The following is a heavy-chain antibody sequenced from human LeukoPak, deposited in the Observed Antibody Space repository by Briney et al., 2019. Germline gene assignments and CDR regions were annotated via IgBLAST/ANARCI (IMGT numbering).Heavy chain of an antibody. V-gene: IGHV3-11*01. Sequence: PGGSLRLSCAASGFTSSDYYISWIRQAPGKGLEWVSYISSGGSTVHYADSVKGRFTISRDNAKKSLYLQMSSLRAEDTAVYYCARESDYGYYYYIDVWGKGTTVTVSS. J-gene: IGHJ6*03. CDR1: GFTSSDYY. CDR3: ARESDYGYYYYIDV. D-gene: IGHD4-17*01. CDR2: ISSGGSTV.